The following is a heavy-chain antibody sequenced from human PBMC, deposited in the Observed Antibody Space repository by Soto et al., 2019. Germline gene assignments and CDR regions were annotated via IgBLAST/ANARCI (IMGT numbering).Heavy chain of an antibody. CDR2: MNPNSGNT. Sequence: ALVPVSCKASVYTFTSYEINCVRQATGQGLEWMGWMNPNSGNTGYAQKFQGRVTMTRNTSISTAYMELSSLRSEDTAVYYCSLGHDAFDIWGQGTMVTVSS. CDR1: VYTFTSYE. CDR3: SLGHDAFDI. V-gene: IGHV1-8*01. J-gene: IGHJ3*02.